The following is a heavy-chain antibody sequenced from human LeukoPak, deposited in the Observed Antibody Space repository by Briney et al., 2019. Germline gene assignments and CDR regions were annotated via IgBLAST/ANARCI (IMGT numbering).Heavy chain of an antibody. CDR3: TRYNNDHFDY. Sequence: GRSLRLSCAGSGFTFGGFGMHWFRQTPGKGLEWVAVIAYDGSRAFYADSVKGRFTISRDNSKNTMSVQMDDLRAEDTAVYYCTRYNNDHFDYWGQGTLVTVSS. J-gene: IGHJ4*02. V-gene: IGHV3-33*01. CDR1: GFTFGGFG. D-gene: IGHD1-14*01. CDR2: IAYDGSRA.